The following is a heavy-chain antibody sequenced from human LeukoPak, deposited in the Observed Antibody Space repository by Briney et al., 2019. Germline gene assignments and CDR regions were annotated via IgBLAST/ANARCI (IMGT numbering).Heavy chain of an antibody. CDR3: ARNTVSKYGMDV. J-gene: IGHJ6*02. CDR1: GYTFNNFD. V-gene: IGHV1-8*01. CDR2: MNPNSGRA. Sequence: ASVKVSCKASGYTFNNFDINWVRQATGQGLECMGWMNPNSGRAGYAQKFQGRVTMTRNTSINTAYMELSSLRSEDTAVYYCARNTVSKYGMDVWGQGTAVTVSS.